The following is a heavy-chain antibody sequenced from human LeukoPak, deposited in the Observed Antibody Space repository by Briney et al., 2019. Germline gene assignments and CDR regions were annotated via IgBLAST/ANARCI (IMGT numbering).Heavy chain of an antibody. CDR2: INPNSGGT. Sequence: GASVKVSCRASGYTFTGYYMHWVRQAPGQGLEWMGWINPNSGGTNYAQKFQGRVTMARDTSISTAYMELSRLRSADTAVYYCARGAITISNAQPFDYWGQGTLVTVSS. CDR1: GYTFTGYY. V-gene: IGHV1-2*02. J-gene: IGHJ4*02. D-gene: IGHD3-3*01. CDR3: ARGAITISNAQPFDY.